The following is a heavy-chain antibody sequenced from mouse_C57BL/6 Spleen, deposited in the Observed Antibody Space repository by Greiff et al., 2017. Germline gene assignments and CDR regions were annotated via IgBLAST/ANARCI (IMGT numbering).Heavy chain of an antibody. J-gene: IGHJ2*01. V-gene: IGHV1-50*01. Sequence: QVQLQQPGAELVKPGASVKLSCKASGYTFTSYWMQWVKQRPGQGLEWIGEIDPSDSYTNYNQRFKGKATLTVDTSSSTAYMQLSSLTSEDSAVSYCARFSLDSNFDDWGQGTTLTVSS. D-gene: IGHD2-5*01. CDR1: GYTFTSYW. CDR3: ARFSLDSNFDD. CDR2: IDPSDSYT.